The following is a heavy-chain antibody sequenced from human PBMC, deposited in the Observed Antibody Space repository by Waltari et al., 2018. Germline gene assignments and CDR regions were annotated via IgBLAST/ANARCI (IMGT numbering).Heavy chain of an antibody. CDR3: ARGGTPDGWFDP. J-gene: IGHJ5*02. V-gene: IGHV4-39*07. D-gene: IGHD2-15*01. Sequence: QLQLQESGPGLVKPSETLSLTCIVSGGSISISSHYWDWIRQPPGKGLEWIGSIYYNGRTQYNPSLKTRVTMSVETSKNQFSLKMTSVTAADTAMYYCARGGTPDGWFDPWGQGTLVNVSS. CDR1: GGSISISSHY. CDR2: IYYNGRT.